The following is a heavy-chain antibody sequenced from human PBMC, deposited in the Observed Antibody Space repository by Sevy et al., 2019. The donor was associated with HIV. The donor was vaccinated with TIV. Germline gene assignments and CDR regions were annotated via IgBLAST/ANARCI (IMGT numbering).Heavy chain of an antibody. CDR3: TLEGLYCTDGSCYSEGFDS. J-gene: IGHJ4*02. CDR2: IKSLSDGGTT. Sequence: GGSLRLSCANFGFRVSNVWMSWVRQAPGKRPEWVGRIKSLSDGGTTDYAPPLKGRFTISRDDSKNTLYLQMRSLKIEYTAVYYCTLEGLYCTDGSCYSEGFDSCGQGTLVTVSS. CDR1: GFRVSNVW. V-gene: IGHV3-15*01. D-gene: IGHD2-15*01.